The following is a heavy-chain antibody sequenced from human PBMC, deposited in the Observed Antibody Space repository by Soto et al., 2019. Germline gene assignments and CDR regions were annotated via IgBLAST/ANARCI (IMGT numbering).Heavy chain of an antibody. CDR2: INAGNGNT. J-gene: IGHJ6*02. D-gene: IGHD6-25*01. V-gene: IGHV1-3*01. Sequence: QVQLVQSGAEVKKPGASVKVSCKASGYTFTSYAMHWVRQAPGQRLEWMGWINAGNGNTKYSQKFQGRVTITRDKSASTAYMELSSLRSEDTAVYYCASTAYSSELYYYYYGMDVWGQGTTVTVSS. CDR1: GYTFTSYA. CDR3: ASTAYSSELYYYYYGMDV.